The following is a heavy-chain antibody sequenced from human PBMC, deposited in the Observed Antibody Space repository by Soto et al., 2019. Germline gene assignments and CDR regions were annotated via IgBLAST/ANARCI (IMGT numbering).Heavy chain of an antibody. CDR2: ISHDGTDR. CDR3: PKGTAVVYQWFDP. D-gene: IGHD6-19*01. Sequence: PGGSLRLSCEASGFTFSSYGMHWVRQAPGKGLEWVAAISHDGTDRYYANSVKGRFTISRDNSKNTLYLQMNSLRSEDTAIYYCPKGTAVVYQWFDPWGQGTLVTVSS. V-gene: IGHV3-30*18. CDR1: GFTFSSYG. J-gene: IGHJ5*02.